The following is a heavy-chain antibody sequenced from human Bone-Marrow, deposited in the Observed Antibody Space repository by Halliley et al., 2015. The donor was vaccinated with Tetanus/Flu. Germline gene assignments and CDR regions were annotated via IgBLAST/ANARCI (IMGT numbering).Heavy chain of an antibody. CDR2: FYDSGYT. D-gene: IGHD2-2*01. J-gene: IGHJ3*02. CDR3: ARGFCNSATCWLAVDGFDI. Sequence: TLSLTCTVSGDSLSGSSYYWSWIRQPPGKGLEWIGYFYDSGYTNNNPSLKSRVTISVNRSKNQFSLELTSVTAADTAVYYCARGFCNSATCWLAVDGFDIWGQGTMVTVSS. V-gene: IGHV4-61*01. CDR1: GDSLSGSSYY.